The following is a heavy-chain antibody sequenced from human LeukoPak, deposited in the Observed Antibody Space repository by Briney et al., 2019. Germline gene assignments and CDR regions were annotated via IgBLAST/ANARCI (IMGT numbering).Heavy chain of an antibody. CDR2: IYYSGGT. D-gene: IGHD6-13*01. Sequence: SETLSLTCTVSGGSVTSYYCNWVRQPPGRGLEWIGYIYYSGGTNYNPSLESRVTISLDTAKNQFSLKLRSVTAEDTAVYYCATTGATSPSSASWFNIEYWGQGSLVPVSS. CDR1: GGSVTSYY. J-gene: IGHJ4*02. CDR3: ATTGATSPSSASWFNIEY. V-gene: IGHV4-59*08.